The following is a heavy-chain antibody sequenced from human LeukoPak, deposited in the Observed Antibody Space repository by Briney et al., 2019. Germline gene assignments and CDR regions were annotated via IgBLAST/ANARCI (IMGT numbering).Heavy chain of an antibody. Sequence: GASVKVPCKASGYTFTNFGISWVRQAPGQGLEWMGWISAYNGNTNYAQRLQGRVTMTTDTSTSTAYMELRSLRSDDTAVYYCARDPLRYGGPYYFDYWGQGTLVTVSS. D-gene: IGHD4-23*01. CDR3: ARDPLRYGGPYYFDY. J-gene: IGHJ4*02. CDR2: ISAYNGNT. CDR1: GYTFTNFG. V-gene: IGHV1-18*01.